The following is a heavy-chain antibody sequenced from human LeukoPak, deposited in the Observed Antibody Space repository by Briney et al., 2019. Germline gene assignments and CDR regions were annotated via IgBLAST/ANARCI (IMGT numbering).Heavy chain of an antibody. CDR1: GFTFSSYD. V-gene: IGHV3-13*04. D-gene: IGHD3-3*01. Sequence: GGSLRLSCAASGFTFSSYDMHWVRQATGKGLEWVSAIGTAGDTYYLGSVKGRFTISRENAKNSLYLQMNSLRAGDTAVYYCARSLFGVGQSAFDIWGQGTMVTVSS. CDR3: ARSLFGVGQSAFDI. J-gene: IGHJ3*02. CDR2: IGTAGDT.